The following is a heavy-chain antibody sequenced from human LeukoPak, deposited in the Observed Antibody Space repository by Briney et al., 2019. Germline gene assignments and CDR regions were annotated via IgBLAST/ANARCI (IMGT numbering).Heavy chain of an antibody. J-gene: IGHJ4*02. CDR1: GGTFSSYA. Sequence: GASVKVSCKASGGTFSSYAISWVRQAPGQGLEWMGGIIPIFGTANYAQKFQGRVTITADESTSTAYMELSSLRSEDTAVYYCARDHHYYDSSGYYSFDYWGQGTLVTVSS. D-gene: IGHD3-22*01. CDR2: IIPIFGTA. V-gene: IGHV1-69*13. CDR3: ARDHHYYDSSGYYSFDY.